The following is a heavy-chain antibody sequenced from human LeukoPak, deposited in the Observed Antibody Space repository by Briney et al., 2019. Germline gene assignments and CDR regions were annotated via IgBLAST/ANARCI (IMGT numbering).Heavy chain of an antibody. V-gene: IGHV5-10-1*01. CDR3: AILPDYYDSSGLGFLFDY. Sequence: KGGESLMISCKGSGYSFTSYWISWVRQLPGKGLEWMGRIDPSDSYTNYSPSFQGHVTISADKSISTAYLQWSSLKASDTAMYYCAILPDYYDSSGLGFLFDYWGQGTLVTVSS. D-gene: IGHD3-22*01. J-gene: IGHJ4*02. CDR2: IDPSDSYT. CDR1: GYSFTSYW.